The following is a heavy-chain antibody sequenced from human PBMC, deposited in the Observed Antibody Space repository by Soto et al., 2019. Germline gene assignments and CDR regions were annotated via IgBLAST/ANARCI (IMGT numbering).Heavy chain of an antibody. CDR3: ASPGGQQLENWFDP. CDR1: GGSISSSSYY. CDR2: IYYSGST. D-gene: IGHD6-13*01. Sequence: QLQLQESGPGLVKPSETLSLTCTVSGGSISSSSYYWGWIRQPPGKGLEWIGSIYYSGSTYYNPSLKSRVTISVDTSKNQFSLKLSSVTAADTAVYYCASPGGQQLENWFDPWGQGTLVTVSS. J-gene: IGHJ5*02. V-gene: IGHV4-39*01.